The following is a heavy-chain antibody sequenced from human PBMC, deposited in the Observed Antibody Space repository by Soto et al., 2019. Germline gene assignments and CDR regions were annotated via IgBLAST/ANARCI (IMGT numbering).Heavy chain of an antibody. J-gene: IGHJ5*02. CDR2: IIPIFGTA. V-gene: IGHV1-69*12. CDR1: GGTFSSYA. D-gene: IGHD4-17*01. Sequence: QVQLVQSGAEVKKPGSSVKVSCKASGGTFSSYAISWVRQAPGQGLEWMGGIIPIFGTANYAQKFQGRVTIXXDXSXXTAYMELSSLRSEDTAVYYCARVFAHYGDYGWFDPWGQGTLVTVSS. CDR3: ARVFAHYGDYGWFDP.